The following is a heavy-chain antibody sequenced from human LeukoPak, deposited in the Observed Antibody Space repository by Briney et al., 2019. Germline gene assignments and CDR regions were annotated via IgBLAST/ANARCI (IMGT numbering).Heavy chain of an antibody. CDR2: IYYSGIT. CDR3: ARQIVGNIWNNSAY. D-gene: IGHD1-1*01. V-gene: IGHV4-39*01. J-gene: IGHJ4*02. Sequence: SETLSLTCTVSGGSFSRSAYYWVWITEPPGQGLEWIGSIYYSGITSYTPSLNSRVTISVDTSKNLFSLTLSSTTAAATAVYYCARQIVGNIWNNSAYGGQGTLVTVPS. CDR1: GGSFSRSAYY.